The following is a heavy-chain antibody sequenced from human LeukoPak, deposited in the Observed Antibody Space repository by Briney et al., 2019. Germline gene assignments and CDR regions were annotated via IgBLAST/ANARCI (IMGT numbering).Heavy chain of an antibody. CDR1: GGSFSGYY. J-gene: IGHJ4*02. Sequence: SETLSLTCAVYGGSFSGYYWSWIRQPPGKGLEWIGEINHSGSTNYNPSLKSRVTISVDTSKNQFSLKLSSVTAADTAVYYCARGRQWRGYSYGRSFDYWGQGTLVTVSS. D-gene: IGHD5-18*01. V-gene: IGHV4-34*01. CDR2: INHSGST. CDR3: ARGRQWRGYSYGRSFDY.